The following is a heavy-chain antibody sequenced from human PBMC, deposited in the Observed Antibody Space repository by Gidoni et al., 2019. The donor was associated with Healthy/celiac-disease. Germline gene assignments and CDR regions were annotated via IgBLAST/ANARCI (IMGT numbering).Heavy chain of an antibody. Sequence: QLQPQESGPGLVKPSEPLSLTCTVSGGSISSSSYYWGWIRQPPGKGLEWIGSIYYSGSTYYNPSLKSRVTISVDTSTNQFSLKLSSVTAADTAVYYCARDPDCSGGSCQGHNWFDPWGQGTLVTVSS. V-gene: IGHV4-39*07. CDR2: IYYSGST. J-gene: IGHJ5*02. CDR1: GGSISSSSYY. D-gene: IGHD2-15*01. CDR3: ARDPDCSGGSCQGHNWFDP.